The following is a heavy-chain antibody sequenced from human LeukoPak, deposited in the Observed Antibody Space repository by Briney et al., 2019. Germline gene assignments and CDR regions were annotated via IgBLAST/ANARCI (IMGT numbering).Heavy chain of an antibody. CDR2: ISSSSSYI. J-gene: IGHJ4*02. Sequence: GGSLRLSCAASGFTFSSYSMNWVRQAPEKGLEWVSSISSSSSYIYYADSVKGRFTISRDNARNSLYLQMNSLRAEDTAVYYCARDKLTVTPFDYWGQGTLVTVSS. V-gene: IGHV3-21*01. CDR1: GFTFSSYS. CDR3: ARDKLTVTPFDY. D-gene: IGHD4-17*01.